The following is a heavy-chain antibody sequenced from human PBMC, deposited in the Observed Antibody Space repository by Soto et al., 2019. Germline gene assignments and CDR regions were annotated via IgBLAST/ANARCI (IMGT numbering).Heavy chain of an antibody. Sequence: EVQLVESGGGLVKPGGSLRLSCAASGFTFSSYSMNWVRQAPGKGLEWVSSISSSSSYIYYADSVKGRFTISRDNAKNSLYLQMSSLRAEDTAVYYCARVSILGYCSSTSCFRYYYYGMDVWGQGTTVTVSS. CDR2: ISSSSSYI. J-gene: IGHJ6*02. CDR3: ARVSILGYCSSTSCFRYYYYGMDV. V-gene: IGHV3-21*01. D-gene: IGHD2-2*01. CDR1: GFTFSSYS.